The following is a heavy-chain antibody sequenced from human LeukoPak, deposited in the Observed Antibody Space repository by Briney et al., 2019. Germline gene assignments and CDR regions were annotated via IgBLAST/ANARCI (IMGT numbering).Heavy chain of an antibody. CDR3: ANGLHRKTAHFDY. D-gene: IGHD3-16*01. CDR1: GFTFSSYS. V-gene: IGHV3-21*04. J-gene: IGHJ4*02. Sequence: PGGSLRLSCAASGFTFSSYSMNWVRQAPGKGLEWVSSISSSSSYIYYADSVKGRFTISRDNAKNSLYLQMNSLRAEDTAVYYCANGLHRKTAHFDYWGQGTLVTVSS. CDR2: ISSSSSYI.